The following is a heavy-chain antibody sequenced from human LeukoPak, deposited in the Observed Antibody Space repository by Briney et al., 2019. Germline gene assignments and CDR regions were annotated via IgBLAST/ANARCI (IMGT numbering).Heavy chain of an antibody. CDR2: ITHSGST. Sequence: SETLSLTCAVYGGSFSGYYWSWIRQPPGKGLEWIGEITHSGSTNYKPSLKSRVTISVDTSKNQFSLKLSSVTAADTAVYYCARHSGSDTAMGDFDYWGQGTLVTVSS. CDR3: ARHSGSDTAMGDFDY. CDR1: GGSFSGYY. V-gene: IGHV4-34*01. D-gene: IGHD5-18*01. J-gene: IGHJ4*02.